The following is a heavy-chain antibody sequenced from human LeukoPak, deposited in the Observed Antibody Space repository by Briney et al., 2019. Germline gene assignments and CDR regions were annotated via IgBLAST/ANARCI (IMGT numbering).Heavy chain of an antibody. CDR1: GFTYSHFG. J-gene: IGHJ4*02. V-gene: IGHV3-33*06. Sequence: PTGGSLRLSCAGSGFTYSHFGMHWVRQAPGKGLEWVAVIWSDGTEKYYGDAVKGRFTISRDNSRNTAYLQMNNLRDDDTAVYYCAKDAQRGFDYSNSLEYWGQGTLVIVSS. D-gene: IGHD4-11*01. CDR2: IWSDGTEK. CDR3: AKDAQRGFDYSNSLEY.